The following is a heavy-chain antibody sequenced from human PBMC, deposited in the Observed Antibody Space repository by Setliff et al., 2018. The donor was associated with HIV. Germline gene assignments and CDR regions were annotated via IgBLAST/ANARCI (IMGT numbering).Heavy chain of an antibody. CDR2: LSYSGGTT. CDR1: GFAFNSHA. V-gene: IGHV3-23*01. J-gene: IGHJ2*01. D-gene: IGHD3-22*01. CDR3: AKHPYAQIADWYFDL. Sequence: PGGSLRLSCAAAGFAFNSHAMHWVRQAPGKGLEWVSVLSYSGGTTYYADSVKGRFTISRDNSKNTLFLQMNSLRAEDTAVYYCAKHPYAQIADWYFDLWGRGTLVTVSS.